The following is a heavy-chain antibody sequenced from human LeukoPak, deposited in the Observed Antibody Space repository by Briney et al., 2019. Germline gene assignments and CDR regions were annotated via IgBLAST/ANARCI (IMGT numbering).Heavy chain of an antibody. Sequence: SVKVPCKASGGTFSSYAISWVRQAPGQGLEWMGGIIPIFGTANYAQKFQGRVTTTTDESTSTAYMELSSLRSEDTAVYYCARGGITGTDGSIDYWGQGTLVTVSS. CDR2: IIPIFGTA. V-gene: IGHV1-69*05. J-gene: IGHJ4*02. D-gene: IGHD1-20*01. CDR1: GGTFSSYA. CDR3: ARGGITGTDGSIDY.